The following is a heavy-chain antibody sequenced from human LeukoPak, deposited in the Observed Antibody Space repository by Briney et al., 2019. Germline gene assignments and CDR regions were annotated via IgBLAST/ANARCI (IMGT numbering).Heavy chain of an antibody. CDR3: ARGLWFGEGYYYYMDV. CDR1: GGSISSSNW. V-gene: IGHV4-4*02. D-gene: IGHD3-10*01. J-gene: IGHJ6*03. Sequence: PSETLSLTCAVSGGSISSSNWWSWVRQPPGKGLEWIGEIYHSGSTNYNPSLKSRVTISVDKSKNQFSLKLSSVTAADTAVYYCARGLWFGEGYYYYMDVWGKGTTVTVSS. CDR2: IYHSGST.